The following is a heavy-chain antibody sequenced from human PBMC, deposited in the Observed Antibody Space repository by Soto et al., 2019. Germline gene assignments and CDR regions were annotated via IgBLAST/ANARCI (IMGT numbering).Heavy chain of an antibody. D-gene: IGHD3-22*01. CDR3: ARSRRYYYDSSEGNFDY. Sequence: QVQLQESGPGLVKPSGTLSLTCAVSGGSISSNNWWSWVRQPPGKGLEWIGEIYHSGSTNYNPSLKSRVTISVDKSKNQFSLKLSSVTAADTAVYYCARSRRYYYDSSEGNFDYWGQGTLVTVSS. CDR1: GGSISSNNW. V-gene: IGHV4-4*02. CDR2: IYHSGST. J-gene: IGHJ4*02.